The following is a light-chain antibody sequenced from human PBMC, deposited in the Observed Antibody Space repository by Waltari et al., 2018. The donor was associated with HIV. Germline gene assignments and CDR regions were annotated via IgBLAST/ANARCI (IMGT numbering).Light chain of an antibody. J-gene: IGKJ4*01. CDR3: QQYNNWPRELT. V-gene: IGKV3-15*01. Sequence: VMTQSPATLSVSPGERTTLSCRASQRVSSNLAWYQQKPGQAPRLLIYGASTRATGITARFSGSGSGTEFTLTISSLQSEDFAVYYCQQYNNWPRELTFGGGTKVEIK. CDR1: QRVSSN. CDR2: GAS.